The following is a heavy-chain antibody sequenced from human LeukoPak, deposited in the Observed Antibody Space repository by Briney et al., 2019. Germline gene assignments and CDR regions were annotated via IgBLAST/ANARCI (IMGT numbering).Heavy chain of an antibody. Sequence: GGSLRLSCAASGFTFSSYSMNWVRQAPGKGLEWVGRIKSKTDGGTTDYAAPVKGRFTISRDDSKNTLYLQMNSLKTEDTAVYYCTTDTIAVAGFDYWGQGTLVTVSS. CDR3: TTDTIAVAGFDY. D-gene: IGHD6-19*01. CDR1: GFTFSSYS. J-gene: IGHJ4*02. V-gene: IGHV3-15*01. CDR2: IKSKTDGGTT.